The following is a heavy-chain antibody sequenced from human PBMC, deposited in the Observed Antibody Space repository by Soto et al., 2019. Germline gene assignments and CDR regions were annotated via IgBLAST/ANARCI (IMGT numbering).Heavy chain of an antibody. J-gene: IGHJ3*02. Sequence: PSETLSLTCTVSGGSISSGDYSWSWVRQSPGKGLEWIGYIYYSGSTNYNPSLKSRVTISVDTSKNQFSLKLSSVTAADTAVYYCARDLNSGYDWWGVRGAFDIWGQGTMVTVSS. CDR1: GGSISSGDYS. V-gene: IGHV4-61*08. D-gene: IGHD5-12*01. CDR2: IYYSGST. CDR3: ARDLNSGYDWWGVRGAFDI.